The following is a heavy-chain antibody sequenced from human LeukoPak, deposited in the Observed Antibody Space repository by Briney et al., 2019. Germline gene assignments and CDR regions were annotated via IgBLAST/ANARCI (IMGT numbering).Heavy chain of an antibody. CDR3: ARGAEDGSGSYYNGNPFYFDY. V-gene: IGHV4-39*07. J-gene: IGHJ4*02. CDR1: GGSISISSYY. Sequence: PSETLSLTCTVSGGSISISSYYWGWVRQSPGEGLEWIGSITYSGNTYYNPSLKSRVTISVDRSKNQFSLKLSSVTAADTAVYYCARGAEDGSGSYYNGNPFYFDYWGQGTLVTVSS. CDR2: ITYSGNT. D-gene: IGHD3-10*01.